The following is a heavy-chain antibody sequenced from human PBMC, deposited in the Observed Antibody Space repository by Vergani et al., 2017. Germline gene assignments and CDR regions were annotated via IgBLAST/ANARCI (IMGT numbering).Heavy chain of an antibody. V-gene: IGHV3-9*01. CDR3: AKDITRGHYYYYYMDV. Sequence: EVQLVESGGGLVQPGRSLRLSCAASGFSFDDYVMHWVRQVPGKGLEWVSGISWNSDSIGYADSVKGRFTISRDKAKNSLYLQMNSLRAEDTALYYCAKDITRGHYYYYYMDVWGKGTTVTVSS. J-gene: IGHJ6*03. CDR1: GFSFDDYV. D-gene: IGHD3-10*01. CDR2: ISWNSDSI.